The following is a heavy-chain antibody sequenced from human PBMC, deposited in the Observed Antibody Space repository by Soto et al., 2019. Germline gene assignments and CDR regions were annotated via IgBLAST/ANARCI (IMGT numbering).Heavy chain of an antibody. D-gene: IGHD3-10*01. J-gene: IGHJ6*02. CDR1: GFTFSSYA. Sequence: QVQLVESGGGVVQPGRSLRLSCAASGFTFSSYAMHWVRQAPGKGLEWVAVISYDGSNKYYADSVKGRFTISRDNSKNTLYLQMNGLRAEDTAVYYCARDQQVRNYGYYYYYYGMDVWGQGTTVTVSS. CDR2: ISYDGSNK. CDR3: ARDQQVRNYGYYYYYYGMDV. V-gene: IGHV3-30-3*01.